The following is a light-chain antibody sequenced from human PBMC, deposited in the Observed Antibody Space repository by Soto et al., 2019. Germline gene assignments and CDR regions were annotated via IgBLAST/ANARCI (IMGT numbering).Light chain of an antibody. CDR1: QGVTRW. CDR2: TAS. J-gene: IGKJ4*01. Sequence: DIQLTQSPSSVSASIGDRVTMTCRASQGVTRWLAWYQQKPGRATKLLIYTASSLQSGVPSRFSASGYGTDFTLTIGSLQPEDFATYYCQQANTFPLTFGGGTKVDIK. CDR3: QQANTFPLT. V-gene: IGKV1-12*01.